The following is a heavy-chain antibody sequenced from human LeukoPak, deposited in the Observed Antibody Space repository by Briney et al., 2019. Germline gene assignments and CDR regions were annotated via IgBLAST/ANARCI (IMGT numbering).Heavy chain of an antibody. CDR2: IYYSGST. D-gene: IGHD6-19*01. CDR1: GGSISSSSYY. J-gene: IGHJ4*02. Sequence: SETLSLTCTVSGGSISSSSYYWGWIRQPPGKGLEWIGSIYYSGSTYYNPSLKSRVTISVDTSKNQFSLKLSSVTAADTAVYYCARHAYYYSSGFYFDDWGQGTLVTVSS. V-gene: IGHV4-39*01. CDR3: ARHAYYYSSGFYFDD.